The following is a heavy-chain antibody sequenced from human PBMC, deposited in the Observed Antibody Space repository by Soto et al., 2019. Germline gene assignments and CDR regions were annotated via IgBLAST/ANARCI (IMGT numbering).Heavy chain of an antibody. Sequence: PSETLSLTCTVSGGSISSYYWSWIRQPPGKGLKWIGYFHYSGSTNYNPSLKSRVTISVDTSKNQFSLKLNSVTAADTAVYYCARDLWGYCGTDCYPLDVWGQGTTVTVSS. CDR2: FHYSGST. CDR1: GGSISSYY. J-gene: IGHJ6*02. D-gene: IGHD2-21*02. V-gene: IGHV4-59*01. CDR3: ARDLWGYCGTDCYPLDV.